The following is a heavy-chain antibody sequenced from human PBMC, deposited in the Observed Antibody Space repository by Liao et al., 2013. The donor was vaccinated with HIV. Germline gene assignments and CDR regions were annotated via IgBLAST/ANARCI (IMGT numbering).Heavy chain of an antibody. CDR3: ARGGANYDFWSGYYLAFDY. V-gene: IGHV4-59*01. CDR1: GGSISSYY. J-gene: IGHJ4*02. D-gene: IGHD3-3*01. CDR2: IYYSGST. Sequence: QVQLQESGPGLVKPSETLSLTCTVSGGSISSYYWSWIRQPPGKGLEWIGYIYYSGSTNYNPSLKSRVTISVDTSKNQFSLKLSSVTAADTAVYYCARGGANYDFWSGYYLAFDYWGQGTLVTVSS.